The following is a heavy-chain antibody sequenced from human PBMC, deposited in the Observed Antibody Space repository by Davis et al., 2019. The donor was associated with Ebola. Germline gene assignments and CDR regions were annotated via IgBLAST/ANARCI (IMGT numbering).Heavy chain of an antibody. CDR1: GYTFTRYW. Sequence: GESLKISCEGFGYTFTRYWIGWVRQMPGKGLEWMGIIYPGDSDTRYSPSFQGQVTISADKSISTAYLQWSSLKASDTAMYYCARHLYSSSWYPTNGMDVWGQGTTVTVSS. CDR2: IYPGDSDT. D-gene: IGHD6-13*01. CDR3: ARHLYSSSWYPTNGMDV. V-gene: IGHV5-51*01. J-gene: IGHJ6*02.